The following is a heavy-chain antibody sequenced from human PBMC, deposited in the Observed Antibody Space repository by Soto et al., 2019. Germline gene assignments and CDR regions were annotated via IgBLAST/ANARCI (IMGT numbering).Heavy chain of an antibody. CDR2: ISPGSRYP. J-gene: IGHJ5*02. D-gene: IGHD2-15*01. Sequence: WGSLRLSCAGSGFTFFDSYISFIRHAPGKGLEWLSYISPGSRYPAYADSVKGRFTISRDNAKRSLYLQMMSLTAEDTAIYYCVRGGGGGLFDPWGQGTMVTVSS. V-gene: IGHV3-11*06. CDR1: GFTFFDSY. CDR3: VRGGGGGLFDP.